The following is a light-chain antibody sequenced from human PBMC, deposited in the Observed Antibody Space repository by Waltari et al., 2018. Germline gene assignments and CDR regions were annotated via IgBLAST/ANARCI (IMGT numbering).Light chain of an antibody. J-gene: IGKJ4*01. V-gene: IGKV3-20*01. CDR2: GAS. CDR1: QTVRTTY. Sequence: EIVLTQSPGTLSLSQGERATLSCRASQTVRTTYLAWYQQKHGQATTLPIYGASSRATGIPDRCSGSVSGTDFSLTISSLAPEDFAVYYCQQYDISPLTFGGGTKVEIK. CDR3: QQYDISPLT.